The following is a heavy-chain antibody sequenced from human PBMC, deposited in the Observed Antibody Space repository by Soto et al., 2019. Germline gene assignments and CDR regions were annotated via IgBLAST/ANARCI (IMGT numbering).Heavy chain of an antibody. V-gene: IGHV3-23*01. CDR1: GFTFSSYA. CDR3: ARDRGGITVSSKPLGEWFDP. D-gene: IGHD3-10*01. J-gene: IGHJ5*02. CDR2: ISGSGGST. Sequence: GGSLRLSCAASGFTFSSYAMSWVRQAPGKGLEWVSAISGSGGSTYYADSVKGRFTISRDNSKNTLYLQMNSLRAEDTAAYYCARDRGGITVSSKPLGEWFDPWGQGTLVTVSS.